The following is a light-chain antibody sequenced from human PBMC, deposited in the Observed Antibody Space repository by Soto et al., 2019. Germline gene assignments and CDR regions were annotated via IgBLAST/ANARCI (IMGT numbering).Light chain of an antibody. V-gene: IGKV1-8*01. CDR2: AAS. Sequence: AIRMTQSPSSLSASTGDRVTITCRASQGISNYLAWYQQKPGTAPKLLIHAASTLQSGVPSRFSGSGSGTDFTLTISYLQSEDFATYYCQQRSNLYTFGQGTKLEIK. CDR1: QGISNY. J-gene: IGKJ2*01. CDR3: QQRSNLYT.